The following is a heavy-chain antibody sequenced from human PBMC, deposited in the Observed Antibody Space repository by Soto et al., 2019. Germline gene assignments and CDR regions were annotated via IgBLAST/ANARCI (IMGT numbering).Heavy chain of an antibody. D-gene: IGHD3-22*01. CDR3: AGPGSGFCFY. V-gene: IGHV3-74*01. Sequence: EVQLVESGGGLVQPGGSLRLSCAASGFTFSTSWMHWVRQAPGKGLVWVSRIKSDGSYTNYADSVKGRFTISRDNAKNTLYLQMNSLTAEDTAVYYCAGPGSGFCFYWGQGALVTVSS. CDR1: GFTFSTSW. CDR2: IKSDGSYT. J-gene: IGHJ4*02.